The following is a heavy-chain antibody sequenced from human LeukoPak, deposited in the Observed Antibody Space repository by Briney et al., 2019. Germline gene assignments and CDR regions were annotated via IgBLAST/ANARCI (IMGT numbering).Heavy chain of an antibody. CDR1: GFTFSSYG. J-gene: IGHJ4*02. D-gene: IGHD3-22*01. Sequence: GRSLRLSCEASGFTFSSYGMHWVRQAPGKGLEWVSAISGSGGSTYYADSVKGRFTISRDNSKNTLYLQMNSLRAEDTAVYYCAKDQTYYYDSSGYSDYWGQGTLVTVSS. CDR3: AKDQTYYYDSSGYSDY. CDR2: ISGSGGST. V-gene: IGHV3-23*01.